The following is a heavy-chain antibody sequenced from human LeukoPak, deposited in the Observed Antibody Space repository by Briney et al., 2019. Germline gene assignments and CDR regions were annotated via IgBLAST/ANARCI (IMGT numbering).Heavy chain of an antibody. J-gene: IGHJ3*02. CDR2: IRGSGGST. V-gene: IGHV3-23*01. D-gene: IGHD3-10*01. CDR1: GFTFSFYG. Sequence: GGSLRLSCAASGFTFSFYGMNWVRQAPGKGLEWVSTIRGSGGSTYYADSVKGRFTISRDNSKNTLSLQMNRLRAEDTAVYYCAKDQWWFGELHAFDIWGQGTMVTVSS. CDR3: AKDQWWFGELHAFDI.